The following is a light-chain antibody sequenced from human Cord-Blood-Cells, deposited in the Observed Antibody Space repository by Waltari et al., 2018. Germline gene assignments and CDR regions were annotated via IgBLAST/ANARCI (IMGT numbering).Light chain of an antibody. CDR2: VVS. J-gene: IGLJ1*01. CDR1: SSDVGGDTY. V-gene: IGLV2-14*01. CDR3: SSYTSSSTYV. Sequence: QSALTQPASVSGSPGQSITISCTGTSSDVGGDTYVSWYHQHPGKAPKLMIYVVSKRPSGVSNRFSGSRSGSTASLTISGLQAEDEADYYCSSYTSSSTYVFGTGTKVTVL.